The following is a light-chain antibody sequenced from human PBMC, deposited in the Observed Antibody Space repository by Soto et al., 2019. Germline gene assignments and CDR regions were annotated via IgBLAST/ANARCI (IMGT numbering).Light chain of an antibody. Sequence: DIQMTQSPSTLSASVGDRVTITSRASQSISSWLAWYQQKPGKAPKLLIYKASSLESGVPSRFSGSGSGTEFTLTISSLQPDDFATYYCQQYNSYPWTFGQGTKVDI. CDR3: QQYNSYPWT. V-gene: IGKV1-5*03. CDR2: KAS. J-gene: IGKJ1*01. CDR1: QSISSW.